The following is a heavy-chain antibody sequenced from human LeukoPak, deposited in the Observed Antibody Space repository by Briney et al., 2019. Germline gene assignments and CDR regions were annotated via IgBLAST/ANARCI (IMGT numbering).Heavy chain of an antibody. CDR3: AREQTNYDFWSGYYTDYYYYGMDV. CDR2: INTNTGNP. D-gene: IGHD3-3*01. V-gene: IGHV7-4-1*02. J-gene: IGHJ6*02. Sequence: GASVKVSCKASGYTFTSYAMNWVRQAPGQGLEWMGWINTNTGNPTYAQGFTGRFVFSLDTSVSTAYLQISSLKAEDPAVYYCAREQTNYDFWSGYYTDYYYYGMDVWGQGTTVTVSS. CDR1: GYTFTSYA.